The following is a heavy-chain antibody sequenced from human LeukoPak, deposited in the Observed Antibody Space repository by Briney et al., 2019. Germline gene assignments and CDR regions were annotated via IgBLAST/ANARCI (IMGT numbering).Heavy chain of an antibody. CDR2: IKPDSVAT. CDR3: ARDHDYGPDY. V-gene: IGHV1-2*02. Sequence: ASLKVSCKPSGLTFSHHYMHWLRQAPGHRLEWMGWIKPDSVATNYAQKFQGRFTMSRDMSISTVYMELSSLTSDDAAMYWCARDHDYGPDYWGQGTLVTVSA. CDR1: GLTFSHHY. J-gene: IGHJ4*02. D-gene: IGHD4/OR15-4a*01.